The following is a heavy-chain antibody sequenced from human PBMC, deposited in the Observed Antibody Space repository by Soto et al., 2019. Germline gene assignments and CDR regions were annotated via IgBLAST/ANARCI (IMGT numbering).Heavy chain of an antibody. Sequence: EVQLVESGGVVVQPGGSLRLSCAASGFTFDDYTMHWVRQAPGKGLEWVSLISWEGGSTYYADSVKGRFTISRDNSKNSLYLQMNSLRTEDTALYYCAKATSAPYYYYGMDVWGQGTTVTVSS. V-gene: IGHV3-43*01. CDR3: AKATSAPYYYYGMDV. J-gene: IGHJ6*02. CDR1: GFTFDDYT. CDR2: ISWEGGST.